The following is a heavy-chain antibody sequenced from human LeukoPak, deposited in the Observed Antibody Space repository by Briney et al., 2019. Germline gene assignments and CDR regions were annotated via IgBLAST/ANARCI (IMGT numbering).Heavy chain of an antibody. D-gene: IGHD5-24*01. Sequence: GEYLQISCKGSGYSFSSYWIGWVRRMPGKGLEWMGVIYPGDSDTRYSPSFQGQVTISADKSISTAYLQWSILKASDTAMYYCARRDGYDSTTFDYWGQGTLVTVSS. J-gene: IGHJ4*02. CDR2: IYPGDSDT. CDR1: GYSFSSYW. V-gene: IGHV5-51*01. CDR3: ARRDGYDSTTFDY.